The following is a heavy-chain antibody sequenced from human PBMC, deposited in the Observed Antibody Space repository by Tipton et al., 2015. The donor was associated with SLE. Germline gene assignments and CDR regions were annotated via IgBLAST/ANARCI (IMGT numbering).Heavy chain of an antibody. CDR3: ARVADYWSGMYYFEY. J-gene: IGHJ4*02. CDR1: GFTLSSYG. CDR2: ISSSSSYM. V-gene: IGHV3-21*03. Sequence: SLRLSCAASGFTLSSYGINWVRQAPGKGLEWVSSISSSSSYMYYTDSVKGRFTVSRDNAKNSVFLEMNSLRADDTAVYYCARVADYWSGMYYFEYWGQGTLVTVSS. D-gene: IGHD3-3*01.